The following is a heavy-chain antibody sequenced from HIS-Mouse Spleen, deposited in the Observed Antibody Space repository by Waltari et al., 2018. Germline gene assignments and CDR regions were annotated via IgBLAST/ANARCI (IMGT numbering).Heavy chain of an antibody. D-gene: IGHD2-2*02. CDR3: TTTSSGYTGDY. CDR1: GFTFSNAW. V-gene: IGHV3-15*01. J-gene: IGHJ4*02. CDR2: IKSKTDGGTT. Sequence: EVQLVESGGGLVKPGGSLRLSCAASGFTFSNAWLSWVRQAPGKGLGWVGRIKSKTDGGTTDYAAPVKGRFTISRDDSKNTLYLQMNSLKTEDTAVYYCTTTSSGYTGDYWGQGTLVTVSS.